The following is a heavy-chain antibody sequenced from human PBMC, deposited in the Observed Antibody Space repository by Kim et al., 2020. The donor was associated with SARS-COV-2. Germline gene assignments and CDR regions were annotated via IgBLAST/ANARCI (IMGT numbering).Heavy chain of an antibody. D-gene: IGHD3-16*01. V-gene: IGHV4-34*01. Sequence: SETLSLTCAVYGGSFSGYYWSWIRQPPGKGLEWIGEINHSGSTNYNPSLKSRVTISVDTSKNQFSLKLSSVTAADTAVYYCARGGGYWGQGTLVTVSS. CDR2: INHSGST. J-gene: IGHJ4*02. CDR1: GGSFSGYY. CDR3: ARGGGY.